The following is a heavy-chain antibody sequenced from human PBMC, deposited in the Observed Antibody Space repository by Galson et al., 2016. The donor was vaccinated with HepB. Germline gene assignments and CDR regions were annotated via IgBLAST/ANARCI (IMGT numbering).Heavy chain of an antibody. J-gene: IGHJ4*02. CDR3: ARGRHLFDSSGFHFENEPKFDD. Sequence: TLSLTCTVSGGSVSGAGFFWNWIRQHPGEGLEWIGFIYSSGSTFYKPSLKSRLIISIDTSNNQFSLKLSSVTAADTGVYYCARGRHLFDSSGFHFENEPKFDDWGPGALVTVSS. CDR1: GGSVSGAGFF. D-gene: IGHD3-22*01. V-gene: IGHV4-31*03. CDR2: IYSSGST.